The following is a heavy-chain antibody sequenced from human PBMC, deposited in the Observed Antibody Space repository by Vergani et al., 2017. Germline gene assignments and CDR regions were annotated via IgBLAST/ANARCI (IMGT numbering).Heavy chain of an antibody. Sequence: QVQLVQSGAEVKKPGASVKVSCKASGYTFTSYGISWVRQAPGQGLEWMGWISAYNGNTNYAQKLQGRVTMTTDTSTRTAYMELRSLRSDDTAVYYCARDHPASSGWLTYYYYYGMDVWGQGTTVTVSS. D-gene: IGHD6-19*01. CDR2: ISAYNGNT. CDR1: GYTFTSYG. V-gene: IGHV1-18*01. J-gene: IGHJ6*02. CDR3: ARDHPASSGWLTYYYYYGMDV.